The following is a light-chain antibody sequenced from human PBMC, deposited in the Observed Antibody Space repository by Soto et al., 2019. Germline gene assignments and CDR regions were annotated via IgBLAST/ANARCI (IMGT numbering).Light chain of an antibody. CDR1: LRISKY. J-gene: IGKJ4*01. Sequence: DIKLTQSPSSLSASVGDRVTITCRASLRISKYLNWYQQKPGKAPKLLIYGASTLQSGVTSRFSGSGSGTDFTLTITNLQPEDSATDFCQQSHSTPLTFGGGTKLEI. CDR3: QQSHSTPLT. V-gene: IGKV1-39*01. CDR2: GAS.